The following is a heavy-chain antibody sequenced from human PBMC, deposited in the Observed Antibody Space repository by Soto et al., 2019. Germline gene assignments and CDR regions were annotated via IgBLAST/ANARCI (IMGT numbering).Heavy chain of an antibody. CDR3: ARAGYSYGYRWFDP. V-gene: IGHV1-69*13. D-gene: IGHD5-18*01. CDR1: GYTFTSYY. Sequence: SVKVSCKASGYTFTSYYMHWVRQAPGQGLEWMGGIIPIFGTANYAQKFQGRVTITADESTSTAYMELSSLRSEDTAVYYCARAGYSYGYRWFDPWGQGTLVTVSS. CDR2: IIPIFGTA. J-gene: IGHJ5*02.